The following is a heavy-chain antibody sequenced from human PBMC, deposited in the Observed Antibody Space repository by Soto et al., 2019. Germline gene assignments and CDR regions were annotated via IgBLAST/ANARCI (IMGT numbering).Heavy chain of an antibody. V-gene: IGHV1-18*01. CDR2: ISVYNGNT. J-gene: IGHJ5*02. CDR1: GYTFNSYG. D-gene: IGHD5-12*01. CDR3: ASIEMATITSIA. Sequence: QVQLVQSGAEVKRPGASVKVSCKASGYTFNSYGISWVRQAPGQGLEWMGWISVYNGNTNYAQKVQGRVTMTTDTSTSTAYMELRSLRSEDTAVYYCASIEMATITSIAWGQGTLVTVSS.